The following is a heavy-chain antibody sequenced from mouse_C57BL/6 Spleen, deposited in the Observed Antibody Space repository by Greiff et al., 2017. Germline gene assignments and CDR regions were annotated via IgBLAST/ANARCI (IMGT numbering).Heavy chain of an antibody. Sequence: VQLQESGAELARPGASVKLSCKASGYTFTSYGISWVKQRTGKGLEWIGEIFPRSGNTYYTEKFKGKVTLTADKSSSTAYMEIRSLTSEDSAVYFWARSKVYDYDGGCFDFWGTGTTVTVSS. V-gene: IGHV1-81*01. CDR2: IFPRSGNT. CDR3: ARSKVYDYDGGCFDF. J-gene: IGHJ1*03. D-gene: IGHD2-4*01. CDR1: GYTFTSYG.